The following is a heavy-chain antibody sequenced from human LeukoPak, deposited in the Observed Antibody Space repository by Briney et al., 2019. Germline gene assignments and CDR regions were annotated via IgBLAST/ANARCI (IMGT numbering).Heavy chain of an antibody. CDR3: AKDGDYYDSSAYLGWFDP. Sequence: GGSLRLSCAASGFTFSSHGMHWVRQAPGKGLEWVSAISGSGGSTYYADSVKGRFTISRDNSKNTLYLQMNSLRAEDTAVYYCAKDGDYYDSSAYLGWFDPWGQGTLVTVSS. CDR2: ISGSGGST. J-gene: IGHJ5*02. V-gene: IGHV3-23*01. CDR1: GFTFSSHG. D-gene: IGHD3-22*01.